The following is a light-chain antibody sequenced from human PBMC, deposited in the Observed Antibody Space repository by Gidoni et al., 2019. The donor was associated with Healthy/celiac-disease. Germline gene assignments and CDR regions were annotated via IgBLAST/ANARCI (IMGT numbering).Light chain of an antibody. J-gene: IGKJ1*01. Sequence: DIQMTQSPSTLSASVGDRVTITCRASQSISSWLAWYQQKPGKAPKLLIYKASSLESGVPSRFSGSKSGTEFTLTISSLQPDDFATYYCQQYNSYSRFGQGTKVEIK. CDR2: KAS. V-gene: IGKV1-5*03. CDR1: QSISSW. CDR3: QQYNSYSR.